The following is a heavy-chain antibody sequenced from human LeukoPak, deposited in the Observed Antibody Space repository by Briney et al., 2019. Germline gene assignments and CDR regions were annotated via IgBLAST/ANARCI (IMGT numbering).Heavy chain of an antibody. CDR2: IWYDGSNK. CDR1: GFTFSSYG. CDR3: ARGRDSSGYYYVPDFDY. V-gene: IGHV3-33*01. J-gene: IGHJ4*02. Sequence: PGGSLRLSCAASGFTFSSYGTHWVRQAPGKGLEWVAVIWYDGSNKYYADSVKCRFTISRDNSKNTLYLQMNSLRAEDTAVYYCARGRDSSGYYYVPDFDYWGQGTLVTVSS. D-gene: IGHD3-22*01.